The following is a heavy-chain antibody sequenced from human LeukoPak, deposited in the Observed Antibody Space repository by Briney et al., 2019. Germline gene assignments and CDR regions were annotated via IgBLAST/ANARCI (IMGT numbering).Heavy chain of an antibody. D-gene: IGHD3-3*01. CDR3: ATARTLRFLDFDY. CDR2: FDPEDGET. CDR1: GYTLTELY. Sequence: GASVKVSCKVSGYTLTELYMHWVLQAPGKGLEWMGGFDPEDGETIYAQKFQGRVTMTEDTSTDTAYMELSSLRSEDTAVYYCATARTLRFLDFDYWGQGTPVTVSS. J-gene: IGHJ4*02. V-gene: IGHV1-24*01.